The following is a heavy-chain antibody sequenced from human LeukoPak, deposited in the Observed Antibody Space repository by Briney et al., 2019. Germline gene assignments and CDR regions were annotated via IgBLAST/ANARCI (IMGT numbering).Heavy chain of an antibody. CDR3: ARAGLLPYYYYYMDV. Sequence: GGSLRLSCAASGFTFRSYAMSWVRQAPGKGLEWASAISGSGGSTYYADSVKGRFTISRDNAKNSLYLQMNSLRAEDTAVYYCARAGLLPYYYYYMDVWGKGTTVTISS. V-gene: IGHV3-23*01. CDR2: ISGSGGST. CDR1: GFTFRSYA. D-gene: IGHD3-10*01. J-gene: IGHJ6*03.